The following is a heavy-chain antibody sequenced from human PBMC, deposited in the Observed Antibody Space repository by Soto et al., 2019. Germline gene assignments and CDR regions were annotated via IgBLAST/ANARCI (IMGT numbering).Heavy chain of an antibody. CDR1: GFTFSTQA. CDR3: AKGQVYFDY. J-gene: IGHJ4*02. Sequence: GGSLRLSCAASGFTFSTQAMNWVRQAPGKGLEWVALISGRGGTTFYADSVKGRFTISRDNSKNTLSLQMNSLRAEDTAVYYCAKGQVYFDYCGQGTLVTVSS. CDR2: ISGRGGTT. V-gene: IGHV3-23*01.